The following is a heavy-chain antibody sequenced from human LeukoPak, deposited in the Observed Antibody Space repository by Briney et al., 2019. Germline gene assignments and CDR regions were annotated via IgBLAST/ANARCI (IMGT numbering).Heavy chain of an antibody. CDR3: ARDVRSIVVVPAASYYYYYGMDV. CDR2: ISYDGSNK. Sequence: TGGSLRLSCAASGFTFSSYAMHWVRQAPGKGLEWVAVISYDGSNKYYADSVKGRFTISRDNSKNTLYLQMNSLRAEDTAVYYCARDVRSIVVVPAASYYYYYGMDVWAKGPRSPSPQ. D-gene: IGHD2-2*01. CDR1: GFTFSSYA. J-gene: IGHJ6*04. V-gene: IGHV3-30*04.